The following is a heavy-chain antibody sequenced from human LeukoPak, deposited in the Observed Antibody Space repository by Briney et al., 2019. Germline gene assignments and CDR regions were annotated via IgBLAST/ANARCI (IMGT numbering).Heavy chain of an antibody. CDR2: KKQDGSEK. CDR1: RFTFSSYW. Sequence: GGSLRLSCAASRFTFSSYWMSWVRQAPGKGLEWVANKKQDGSEKYYVDSVKGRFTISRDNAKNSLYLQMNSLRAEDTAVYYCARARDGYYGSGKNHYFDYWGQGTLVTVSS. CDR3: ARARDGYYGSGKNHYFDY. V-gene: IGHV3-7*03. J-gene: IGHJ4*02. D-gene: IGHD3-10*01.